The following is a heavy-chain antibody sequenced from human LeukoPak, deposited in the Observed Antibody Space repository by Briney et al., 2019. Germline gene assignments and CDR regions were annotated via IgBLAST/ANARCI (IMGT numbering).Heavy chain of an antibody. J-gene: IGHJ4*02. D-gene: IGHD2-8*01. CDR3: ALIPYCTTATCYFFAY. CDR2: ISTYNGNT. V-gene: IGHV1-18*04. CDR1: GYTFTNYH. Sequence: ASVKVSCKASGYTFTNYHISWLRQAPGQGLEWMGWISTYNGNTNYAQNLQGRVTMTTDTSTSTAYMELRSLRSDDTAVYYCALIPYCTTATCYFFAYWGQRTLVTVSS.